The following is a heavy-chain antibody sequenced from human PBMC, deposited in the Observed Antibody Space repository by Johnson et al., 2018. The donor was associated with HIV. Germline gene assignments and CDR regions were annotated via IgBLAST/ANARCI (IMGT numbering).Heavy chain of an antibody. V-gene: IGHV3-15*02. CDR2: VKSKTDGGTI. Sequence: EVQLVESGGALVQPGGSLRLSCAGSGFNVSDNYMSWVRQAPGKGLEWVGRVKSKTDGGTIDYAAAVKGRFIISRDDSKNTLYLQMNGLKTEDTAMYYCTTMSALWFGDIHVFGDGFDIWGQGTMVTVSS. D-gene: IGHD3-10*01. J-gene: IGHJ3*02. CDR3: TTMSALWFGDIHVFGDGFDI. CDR1: GFNVSDNY.